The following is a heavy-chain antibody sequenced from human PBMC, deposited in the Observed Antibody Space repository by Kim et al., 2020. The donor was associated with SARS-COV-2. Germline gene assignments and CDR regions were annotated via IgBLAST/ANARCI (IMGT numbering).Heavy chain of an antibody. CDR3: AKRGYDNKYYYYGMDV. J-gene: IGHJ6*02. CDR1: GFTFSSYA. CDR2: ISGSGGST. V-gene: IGHV3-23*01. D-gene: IGHD5-12*01. Sequence: GGSLRLSCAASGFTFSSYAMSWVRQAPGKGLEWVSAISGSGGSTYYADSVKGRFTISRDNSKNTLYLQMNSLRAEDTAVYYCAKRGYDNKYYYYGMDVWGQGTTVTVSS.